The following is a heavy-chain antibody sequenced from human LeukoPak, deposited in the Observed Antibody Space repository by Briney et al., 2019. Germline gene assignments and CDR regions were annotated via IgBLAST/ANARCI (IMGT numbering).Heavy chain of an antibody. CDR2: IYSSGGT. J-gene: IGHJ4*02. CDR3: AGGPGDYAY. D-gene: IGHD4-17*01. CDR1: GGSISSYY. Sequence: PSETLSLTCTVSGGSISSYYWNWVRQPPGKGLEWIGYIYSSGGTNYNPSLKSRVTISVDTSKSHLSLKLRSVTAADTAVYYCAGGPGDYAYWGQGTLVTVSS. V-gene: IGHV4-59*01.